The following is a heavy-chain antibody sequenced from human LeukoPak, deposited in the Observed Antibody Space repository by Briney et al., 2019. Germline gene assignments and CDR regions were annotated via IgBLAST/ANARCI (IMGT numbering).Heavy chain of an antibody. V-gene: IGHV3-33*01. Sequence: PGGSLRLSCAASGFIFSTYGMHWVRQAPGKGLEWVAVIFSDGYTKYYAGSVKDRFTISRDNSKNTLYLHMNSLIPGDTGVYYCARASGPFDFWGQGTLLTVSS. CDR1: GFIFSTYG. CDR3: ARASGPFDF. D-gene: IGHD3-10*01. J-gene: IGHJ4*02. CDR2: IFSDGYTK.